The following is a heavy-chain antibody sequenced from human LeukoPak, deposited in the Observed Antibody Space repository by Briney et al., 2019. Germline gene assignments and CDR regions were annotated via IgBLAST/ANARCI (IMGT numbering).Heavy chain of an antibody. D-gene: IGHD1-26*01. V-gene: IGHV1-58*02. J-gene: IGHJ4*02. Sequence: RASVKVSCKASGFTFTSSAMQWVRQARGQRLEWIGWIFVGSGNTNYAQKFQERVTITRDMSTSTAYMELSSLRSEDTAVYYCAAEDSGSYFFNYWGQGTLVTVSS. CDR2: IFVGSGNT. CDR3: AAEDSGSYFFNY. CDR1: GFTFTSSA.